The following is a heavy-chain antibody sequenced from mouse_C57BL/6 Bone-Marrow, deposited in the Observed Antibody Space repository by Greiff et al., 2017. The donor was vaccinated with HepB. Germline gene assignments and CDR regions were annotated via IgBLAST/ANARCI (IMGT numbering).Heavy chain of an antibody. Sequence: EVKLMESGPGLVKPSQSLSLTCSVTGYSITSGYYWNWIRQFPGNKLEWMGYISYDGSNNYNPSLKNRIPITRDTSKNQFFLKLNSVTTEDTATYYCARNYYSNYPGFYYAMDYWGQGTSVTVSS. CDR1: GYSITSGYY. D-gene: IGHD2-5*01. J-gene: IGHJ4*01. CDR2: ISYDGSN. CDR3: ARNYYSNYPGFYYAMDY. V-gene: IGHV3-6*01.